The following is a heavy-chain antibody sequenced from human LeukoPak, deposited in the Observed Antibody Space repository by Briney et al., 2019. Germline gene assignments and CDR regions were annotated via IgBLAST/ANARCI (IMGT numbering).Heavy chain of an antibody. Sequence: ASVKVSCKASGYTFTNNYMHWVRKAPGQGLEWMGWINPNSGDTQYAQKFQGRVTMTRDTSISTAYMELSRLRSDDTAVFYCARVAHNYDLLTGYYPYLDYFDFWGQGTLVTVSS. CDR1: GYTFTNNY. D-gene: IGHD3-9*01. CDR3: ARVAHNYDLLTGYYPYLDYFDF. CDR2: INPNSGDT. V-gene: IGHV1-2*02. J-gene: IGHJ4*02.